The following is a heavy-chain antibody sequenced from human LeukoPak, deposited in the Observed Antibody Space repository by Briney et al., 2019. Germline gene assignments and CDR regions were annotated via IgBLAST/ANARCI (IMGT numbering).Heavy chain of an antibody. D-gene: IGHD3-10*01. CDR1: GFTFSSYW. CDR2: IKQDGSEK. Sequence: GGSLRLSCAASGFTFSSYWMSWVRQAPGKGLEWVANIKQDGSEKYYVDSVKGRFTISRDNAKNSLYLQMNSLRAEDTAVYYCARDDYFGPGSGLWYFDLWGRGTLVTVSS. V-gene: IGHV3-7*01. J-gene: IGHJ2*01. CDR3: ARDDYFGPGSGLWYFDL.